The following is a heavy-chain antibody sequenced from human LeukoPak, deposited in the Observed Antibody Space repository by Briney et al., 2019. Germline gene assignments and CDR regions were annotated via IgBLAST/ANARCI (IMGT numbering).Heavy chain of an antibody. Sequence: GGSLRLSCAASGLTFSSHAMSRVRQGPGEGLECVSCISGSCGSSYYADSVKGRFTISRDNSKNTQYLQMNSLRAEDTAVYYWALSGYGERDHWGQGSLVTVSS. CDR2: ISGSCGSS. D-gene: IGHD5-12*01. J-gene: IGHJ4*02. V-gene: IGHV3-23*01. CDR1: GLTFSSHA. CDR3: ALSGYGERDH.